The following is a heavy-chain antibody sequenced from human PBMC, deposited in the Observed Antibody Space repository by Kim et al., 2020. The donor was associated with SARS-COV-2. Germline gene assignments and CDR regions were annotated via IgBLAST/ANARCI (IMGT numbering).Heavy chain of an antibody. CDR2: IIPIFGTS. CDR3: VRWAFWSGYYHGMDV. J-gene: IGHJ6*02. V-gene: IGHV1-69*13. Sequence: SVKVSCKASGGTFSSHAITWVRQAPGQGLEWMGGIIPIFGTSNYAQKFQGRVTITADESTSTAYMELSSLRSEDTAVYYCVRWAFWSGYYHGMDVWGQGTTVTVSS. CDR1: GGTFSSHA. D-gene: IGHD3-3*01.